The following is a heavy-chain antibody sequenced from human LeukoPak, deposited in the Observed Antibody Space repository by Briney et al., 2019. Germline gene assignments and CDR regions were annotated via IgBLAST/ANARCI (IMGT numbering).Heavy chain of an antibody. J-gene: IGHJ4*02. D-gene: IGHD1-26*01. CDR1: GGSISSGSYY. Sequence: PSETLSLTCTVSGGSISSGSYYWSWIRQPAGKGLEWIGRIYTSGSTNYNPSLKSRVTIPVDTSKNQFSLKLSSVTAADTAVYYCARRPRNSGSNDGPSGLDYWGQGTLVTVSS. CDR2: IYTSGST. V-gene: IGHV4-61*02. CDR3: ARRPRNSGSNDGPSGLDY.